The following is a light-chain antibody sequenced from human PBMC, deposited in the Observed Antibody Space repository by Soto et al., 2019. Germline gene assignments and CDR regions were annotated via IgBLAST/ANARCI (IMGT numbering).Light chain of an antibody. J-gene: IGKJ4*01. CDR3: QQSFSTPLT. CDR2: AAS. CDR1: QSISSY. V-gene: IGKV1-39*01. Sequence: DIQMTQSPSSLSASVGDRVTITCRASQSISSYLNWYQQKPGKAPKLLIFAASSLQSGVPSRFSGSGSGTDFAFTISNLQPEDFETYFCQQSFSTPLTLGGGTKVDIK.